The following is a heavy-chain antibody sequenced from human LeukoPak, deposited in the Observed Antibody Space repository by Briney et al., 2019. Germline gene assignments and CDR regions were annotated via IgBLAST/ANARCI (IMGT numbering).Heavy chain of an antibody. CDR1: GFTFSKSW. CDR2: IKSKTDGGTT. Sequence: PGGSLRLSCAASGFTFSKSWMSGLRQAPGKGLEWVGRIKSKTDGGTTDYAAPVKGRFTISRDDSKDKPYLQMNSLKTEDTAVYYCNTNKIYPFDYWGQGTLVTVSS. D-gene: IGHD5/OR15-5a*01. J-gene: IGHJ4*02. CDR3: NTNKIYPFDY. V-gene: IGHV3-15*01.